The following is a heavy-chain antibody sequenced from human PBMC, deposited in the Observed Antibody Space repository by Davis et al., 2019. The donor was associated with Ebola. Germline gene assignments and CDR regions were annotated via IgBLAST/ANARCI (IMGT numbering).Heavy chain of an antibody. Sequence: PSETLSLTCAVYGGSFSGYSWSWIRQPPGKGLEWIGEINHSGSTNYNPSLKSRVTISVDTSKNQFSLKLSSVTAAETAVYYCARWEEPWSSWYGHDWFDPWGQGTLVTVSS. D-gene: IGHD6-13*01. CDR3: ARWEEPWSSWYGHDWFDP. J-gene: IGHJ5*02. CDR2: INHSGST. CDR1: GGSFSGYS. V-gene: IGHV4-34*01.